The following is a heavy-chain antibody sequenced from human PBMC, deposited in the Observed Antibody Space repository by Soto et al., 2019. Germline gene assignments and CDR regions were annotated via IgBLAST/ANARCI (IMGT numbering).Heavy chain of an antibody. Sequence: GWSLRLSCASSVFTFIIYDMHWVRQAPGKGLEWVAVISYDGSNKYYRDSAKGRFTISRDNSKNTLYLQMNSLRVEDTAVYYCAKGSYTGTYSDFDYWGQGTLVTVSS. D-gene: IGHD1-26*01. CDR2: ISYDGSNK. V-gene: IGHV3-30*18. CDR3: AKGSYTGTYSDFDY. J-gene: IGHJ4*02. CDR1: VFTFIIYD.